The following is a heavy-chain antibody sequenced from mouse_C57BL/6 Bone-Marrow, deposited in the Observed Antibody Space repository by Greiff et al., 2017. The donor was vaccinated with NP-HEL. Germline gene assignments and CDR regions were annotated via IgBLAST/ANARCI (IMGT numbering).Heavy chain of an antibody. D-gene: IGHD1-1*01. CDR1: GYTFTTYW. CDR2: IDPSDSYT. J-gene: IGHJ3*01. Sequence: VQLQQPGAELVKPGASVKLSCKASGYTFTTYWMQWVKQRPGQGLEWIGEIDPSDSYTNYNQKFKGKAKLTVDTSSSTANMQISSLTSEDSAVYYCARKAYYGRSYEFAYWGQGTLVTVSA. V-gene: IGHV1-50*01. CDR3: ARKAYYGRSYEFAY.